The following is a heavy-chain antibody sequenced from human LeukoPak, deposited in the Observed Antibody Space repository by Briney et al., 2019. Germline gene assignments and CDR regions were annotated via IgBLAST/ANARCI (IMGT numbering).Heavy chain of an antibody. D-gene: IGHD3-3*01. J-gene: IGHJ4*02. V-gene: IGHV4-39*07. CDR3: AREVPIYGISDY. CDR1: GDSISSNSYS. CDR2: ISYTGET. Sequence: PSETLSLTCTVSGDSISSNSYSWGWIRQPPEKGLEWLGHISYTGETYYSPSLKIRVTLSVDTSKNEFSLNLSPVTAADTAVYYCAREVPIYGISDYWGQGTLVTVSS.